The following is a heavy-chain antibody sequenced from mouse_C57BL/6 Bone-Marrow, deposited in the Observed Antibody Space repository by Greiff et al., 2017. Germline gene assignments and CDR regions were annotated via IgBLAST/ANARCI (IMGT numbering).Heavy chain of an antibody. CDR1: GYSITSGYY. Sequence: DVKLVESGPGLVKPSQSLSLSCSVTGYSITSGYYWNWIRQSPGNKLEWMGYISYDGSNNYNPSLKNRISITRDTSKNQFFLKLNSVTTEDTATYYCARDYYGSSSRWYFDVWGTGTTVTVSS. CDR2: ISYDGSN. J-gene: IGHJ1*03. CDR3: ARDYYGSSSRWYFDV. D-gene: IGHD1-1*01. V-gene: IGHV3-6*01.